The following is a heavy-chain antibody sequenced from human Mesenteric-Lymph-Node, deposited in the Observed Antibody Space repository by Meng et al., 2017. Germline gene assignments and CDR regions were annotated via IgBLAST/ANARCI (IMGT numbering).Heavy chain of an antibody. CDR2: ISPSSDHI. CDR1: GFTFDNYA. V-gene: IGHV3-9*01. J-gene: IGHJ4*02. Sequence: GGSLRLSCAASGFTFDNYAMHWVRQTPGKGLEWVSGISPSSDHIGYADSVKGRFTISRDNAKNSLYLQLNSLRAEDTALYYCARGRSQYYYTSGSYTFDYWGQGALVTVSS. CDR3: ARGRSQYYYTSGSYTFDY. D-gene: IGHD3-10*01.